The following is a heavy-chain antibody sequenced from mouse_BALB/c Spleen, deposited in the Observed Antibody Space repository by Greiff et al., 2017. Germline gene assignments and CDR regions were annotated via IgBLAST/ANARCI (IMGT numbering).Heavy chain of an antibody. CDR3: ARSGYGYAMDY. J-gene: IGHJ4*01. V-gene: IGHV3-2*02. CDR2: ISYSGST. Sequence: DVKLQESGPGLVKPSQSLSLTCTVTGYSITSDYAWNWIRQFPGNTLEWMGYISYSGSTSYNPSLKSRISITRDTSKNQFFLQLNSVTTEDTATYYCARSGYGYAMDYWGQGTSVTVSS. D-gene: IGHD3-2*02. CDR1: GYSITSDYA.